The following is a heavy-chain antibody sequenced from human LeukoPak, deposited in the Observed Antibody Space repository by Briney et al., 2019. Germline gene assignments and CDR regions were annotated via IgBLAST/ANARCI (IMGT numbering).Heavy chain of an antibody. CDR2: ISYDGSKE. CDR3: AKGLGYCSSISCSFYFDY. D-gene: IGHD2-2*01. J-gene: IGHJ4*02. V-gene: IGHV3-30*18. CDR1: GFTFSNYG. Sequence: GRSLRLSCTASGFTFSNYGMHWVRQAPGKGLEWVAVISYDGSKEYYVDSVKGRFTISRDNSKNTLYLQMNSLRAEDTAVYYCAKGLGYCSSISCSFYFDYWGQGTLVTVSS.